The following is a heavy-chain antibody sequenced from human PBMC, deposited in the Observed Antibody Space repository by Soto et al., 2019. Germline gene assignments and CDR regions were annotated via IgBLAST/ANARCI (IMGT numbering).Heavy chain of an antibody. CDR2: IIPIPGLA. CDR3: ARVGGYSAAGSSDY. Sequence: QVHLVQSGAEVKKPGSSVKVSCKASGGTFSTYTISWVRQAPGQGLEWMGRIIPIPGLANYAQKFQGRVTITAEKATSAAYMELRSLRSEDTAVYYCARVGGYSAAGSSDYWGQGTLVTVSS. J-gene: IGHJ4*02. D-gene: IGHD6-13*01. V-gene: IGHV1-69*02. CDR1: GGTFSTYT.